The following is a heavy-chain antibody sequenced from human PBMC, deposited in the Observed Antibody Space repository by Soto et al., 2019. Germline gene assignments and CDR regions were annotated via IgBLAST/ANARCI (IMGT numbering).Heavy chain of an antibody. D-gene: IGHD2-2*01. CDR3: ARTADIVVVPAVFDP. J-gene: IGHJ5*02. CDR2: IYYSGST. CDR1: GGSISSGGYY. Sequence: QVQLQESGPGLVKPSQTLSLTCTVSGGSISSGGYYWSWIRQHPGKGLEWIGYIYYSGSTYYNPSIKSRVTISVDTSKNQFSLKLSSVTAADTAVYYCARTADIVVVPAVFDPWGQGTLVTVSS. V-gene: IGHV4-31*03.